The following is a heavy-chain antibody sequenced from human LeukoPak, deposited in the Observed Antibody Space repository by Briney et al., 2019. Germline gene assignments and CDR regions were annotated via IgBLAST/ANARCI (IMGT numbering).Heavy chain of an antibody. V-gene: IGHV1-2*02. CDR2: INPNSGGT. CDR3: VRTYCTTTSCGGLAY. J-gene: IGHJ4*02. D-gene: IGHD2-8*01. CDR1: GYTFTGYY. Sequence: ASVKVSCKASGYTFTGYYMHWVRQAPGQGLEWMGWINPNSGGTNYAQKFQGRVTMTRDTSISTAYMDLIRLTSDDAAVYYCVRTYCTTTSCGGLAYWGQGTLVTVSS.